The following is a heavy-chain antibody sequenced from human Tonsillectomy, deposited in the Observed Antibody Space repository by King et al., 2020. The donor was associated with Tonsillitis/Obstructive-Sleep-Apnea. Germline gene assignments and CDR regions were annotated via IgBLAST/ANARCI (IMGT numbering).Heavy chain of an antibody. CDR1: GGTFSNYA. CDR3: ARDLPYGSGSFYGMDV. D-gene: IGHD3-10*01. CDR2: IIPGLHII. V-gene: IGHV1-69*10. J-gene: IGHJ6*02. Sequence: QLVQSGAEVKKPGSSVKVSCKASGGTFSNYAISWVRQAPGQGLEWMGGIIPGLHIIDYAQKFQGRDTITANKSTSTAYMELNNLRSEDTAVYYCARDLPYGSGSFYGMDVWGQGTTVTVSS.